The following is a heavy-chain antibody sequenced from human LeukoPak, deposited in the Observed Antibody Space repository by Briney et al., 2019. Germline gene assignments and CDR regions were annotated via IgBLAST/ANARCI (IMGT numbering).Heavy chain of an antibody. CDR2: IWYDGSNK. V-gene: IGHV3-33*01. CDR3: ARERAVPMIVTAIFDI. CDR1: GIPFSSTR. Sequence: GGSLRPSSASAGIPFSSTRKHWGPQAPGKGVEGVAVIWYDGSNKYYADSVKGRFTISRDNSKNTLYLQMNSLRAEDTAVYYCARERAVPMIVTAIFDIWGQGTMVTVSS. D-gene: IGHD3-22*01. J-gene: IGHJ3*02.